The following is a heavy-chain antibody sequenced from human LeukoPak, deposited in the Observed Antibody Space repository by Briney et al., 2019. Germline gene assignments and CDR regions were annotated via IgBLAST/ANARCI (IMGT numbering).Heavy chain of an antibody. D-gene: IGHD1-26*01. J-gene: IGHJ3*02. V-gene: IGHV3-72*01. CDR2: TRNEANIYTT. CDR1: GFTFRNCA. Sequence: PGMSLRLSCAASGFTFRNCAMHWVRQAPGKGLEWVGRTRNEANIYTTKYAASVKGRFTISRDDSKNSLYLQMNSLKTEDTAVYYCASPVGATTVRAFDIWGQGTMVTVSS. CDR3: ASPVGATTVRAFDI.